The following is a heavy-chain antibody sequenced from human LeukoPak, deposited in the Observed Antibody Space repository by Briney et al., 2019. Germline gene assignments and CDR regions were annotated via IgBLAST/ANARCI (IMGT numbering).Heavy chain of an antibody. D-gene: IGHD6-19*01. CDR2: FQYGGNS. CDR3: ARVGGGIWLVRRIEDY. Sequence: ETLSLTCNVSGSSITAFYWSWIRQSPGKGLEWIGSFQYGGNSKYNPSLKSRVAISVDKSKNQFSLKLSSVTAADTAVYYCARVGGGIWLVRRIEDYWGQGTLVTVSS. V-gene: IGHV4-59*12. CDR1: GSSITAFY. J-gene: IGHJ4*02.